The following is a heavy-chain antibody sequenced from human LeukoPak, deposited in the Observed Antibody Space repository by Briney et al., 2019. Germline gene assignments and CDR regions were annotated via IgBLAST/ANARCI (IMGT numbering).Heavy chain of an antibody. CDR3: ASADCSSTSCYRAFHI. V-gene: IGHV3-23*01. D-gene: IGHD2-2*01. CDR1: GFTFSSYA. Sequence: GGSLRLSCAASGFTFSSYAVTWVRQAPGKGLEWVSVISGSGGSTYYADSVKGRFTIFRDNSKDTLYLQMDSLRAEDTAVYYCASADCSSTSCYRAFHIWGQGTMVTVSS. CDR2: ISGSGGST. J-gene: IGHJ3*02.